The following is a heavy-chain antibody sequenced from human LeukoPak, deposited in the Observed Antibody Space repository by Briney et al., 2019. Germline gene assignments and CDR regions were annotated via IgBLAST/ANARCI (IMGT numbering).Heavy chain of an antibody. D-gene: IGHD6-19*01. CDR3: ARGGPNSSGWRIDC. CDR1: GGSFSGYY. Sequence: SETLSLTCAVYGGSFSGYYWSWIRQPPGKGLEWIGEINHSGSTNYNPSLKSRVTISVDTSKNQFSLKLSSVTAADTAVYYCARGGPNSSGWRIDCWGQGTLVTVSS. V-gene: IGHV4-34*01. CDR2: INHSGST. J-gene: IGHJ4*02.